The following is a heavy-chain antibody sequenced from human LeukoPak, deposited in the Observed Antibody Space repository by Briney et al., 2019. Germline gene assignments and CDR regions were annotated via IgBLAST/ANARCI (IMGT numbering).Heavy chain of an antibody. CDR1: GGTFSSYG. CDR3: ARDAAECGGDCSGTGHAFDI. Sequence: SVKVSCKAFGGTFSSYGISWVRQAPGQGLEWMGRIIPILGTANYAQKFQGRVTITTDADTTTAYMDLSSLRSEDTAVYYCARDAAECGGDCSGTGHAFDIWGQGTKVTVSS. V-gene: IGHV1-69*11. CDR2: IIPILGTA. J-gene: IGHJ3*02. D-gene: IGHD2-21*02.